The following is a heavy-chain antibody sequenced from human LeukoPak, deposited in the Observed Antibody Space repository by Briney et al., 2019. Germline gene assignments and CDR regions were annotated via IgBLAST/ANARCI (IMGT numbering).Heavy chain of an antibody. D-gene: IGHD3-10*01. J-gene: IGHJ3*02. V-gene: IGHV3-30*18. CDR3: AKADYYGSGRSAFDI. CDR2: ISYDGSNK. Sequence: GGSLRLSCAASGFTFSNAWMSWVRQAPGKGLEWVAVISYDGSNKYYADSVKGRFTISRDNSKNTLYLQMNSLRAEDTAVYYCAKADYYGSGRSAFDIWGQGTMVTVSS. CDR1: GFTFSNAW.